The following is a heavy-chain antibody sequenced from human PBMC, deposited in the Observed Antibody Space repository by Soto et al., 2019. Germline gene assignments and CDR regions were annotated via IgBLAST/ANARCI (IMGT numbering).Heavy chain of an antibody. J-gene: IGHJ4*02. Sequence: QVQLQESGPGLVKPSGTLSLTCSVSGASISNGNWWSWVRQSPGNGLEWSGEISHSGSMNYNPSLRTRLSLSIDKSKNHFSLKLNSMTAADTAMYFCARGSVFGSGIFDSWGQGMLVAVSS. D-gene: IGHD3-10*01. V-gene: IGHV4-4*02. CDR1: GASISNGNW. CDR3: ARGSVFGSGIFDS. CDR2: ISHSGSM.